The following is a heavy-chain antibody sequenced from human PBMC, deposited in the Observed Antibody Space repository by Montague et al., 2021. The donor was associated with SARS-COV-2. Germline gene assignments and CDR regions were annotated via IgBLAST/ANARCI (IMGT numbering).Heavy chain of an antibody. D-gene: IGHD2-2*02. V-gene: IGHV4-34*01. J-gene: IGHJ6*03. Sequence: SETLSLTCAVHGGSFSTYSWNWIRQPPGRGLEWIGETHHGGSTNYNPSLKSRVTISADTFKNQFSLKLTSVAAADTAVYYCARLGDGVVPSPILGVGPYYSYYYMDVWGKGTTVTVSS. CDR1: GGSFSTYS. CDR2: THHGGST. CDR3: ARLGDGVVPSPILGVGPYYSYYYMDV.